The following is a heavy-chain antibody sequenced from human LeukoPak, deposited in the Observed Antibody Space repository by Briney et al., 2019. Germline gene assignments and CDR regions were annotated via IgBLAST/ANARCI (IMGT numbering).Heavy chain of an antibody. CDR2: IYYSGST. CDR3: ARTTIFGVVKGGYYFDY. Sequence: PSETLSLTCTVSGGSISSYYWSWIRQPPGKGLEWIGYIYYSGSTNYNPSLKSRVTISVDTSKNQFSLKLTSVTAADTAVYYCARTTIFGVVKGGYYFDYWGQGTLVTVSS. CDR1: GGSISSYY. V-gene: IGHV4-59*01. J-gene: IGHJ4*02. D-gene: IGHD3-3*01.